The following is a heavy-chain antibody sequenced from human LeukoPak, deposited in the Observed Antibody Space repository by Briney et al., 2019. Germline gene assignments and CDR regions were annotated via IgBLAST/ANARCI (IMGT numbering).Heavy chain of an antibody. CDR1: GGSISSYY. CDR3: ARGPPYYYDSSGYYCR. V-gene: IGHV4-59*12. Sequence: SETLSLTCTVSGGSISSYYWSWIRQPPGKGLEWIGYIYYSGSTNYNPSLKSRVTISVDTSKNQFSLKLSSVTAADTAVYYCARGPPYYYDSSGYYCRWGQGTLVTVSS. D-gene: IGHD3-22*01. CDR2: IYYSGST. J-gene: IGHJ4*02.